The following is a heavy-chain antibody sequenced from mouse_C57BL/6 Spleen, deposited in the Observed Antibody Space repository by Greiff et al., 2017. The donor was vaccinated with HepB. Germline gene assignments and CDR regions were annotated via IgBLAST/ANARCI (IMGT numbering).Heavy chain of an antibody. CDR2: IHPNSGST. J-gene: IGHJ2*01. Sequence: QVQLQQPGAELVKPGASVKLSCKASGYTFTSYWMHWVKQRPGQGLEWIGMIHPNSGSTNYNEKFKSKATLTVDKSSSTAYMQLSSLTSEDSAVYYCETTVGGYFDYWGQGTTLTVSS. CDR3: ETTVGGYFDY. D-gene: IGHD1-1*01. CDR1: GYTFTSYW. V-gene: IGHV1-64*01.